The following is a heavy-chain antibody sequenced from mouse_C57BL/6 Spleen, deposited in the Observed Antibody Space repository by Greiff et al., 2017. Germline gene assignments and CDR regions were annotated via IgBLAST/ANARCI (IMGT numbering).Heavy chain of an antibody. CDR3: ARLYNGYYSGLAY. CDR1: GFTFSSYT. CDR2: ISGGGGNT. D-gene: IGHD2-3*01. V-gene: IGHV5-9*01. Sequence: EVNVVESGGGLVKPGGSLKLSCAASGFTFSSYTMSWVRQTPGKRLEWVATISGGGGNTYYPDSVKGRFTISRDNAKNTLYLQMSSLRSEDTALYYGARLYNGYYSGLAYWGQGTLVTVSA. J-gene: IGHJ3*01.